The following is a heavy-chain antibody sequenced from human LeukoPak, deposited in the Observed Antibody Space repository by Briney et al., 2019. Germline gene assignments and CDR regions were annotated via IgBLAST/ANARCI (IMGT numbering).Heavy chain of an antibody. Sequence: SETLSLTCTVSGGSISSSRDYWGWIRQPPGKGLEWIGSIYYSGSTYYNPSLKSRVTISVDTSKNQFSLKLSSVTAADTAVYYCTRHVEIAVAGPIDYWGQGTLVTVSS. CDR3: TRHVEIAVAGPIDY. V-gene: IGHV4-39*01. J-gene: IGHJ4*02. CDR1: GGSISSSRDY. CDR2: IYYSGST. D-gene: IGHD6-19*01.